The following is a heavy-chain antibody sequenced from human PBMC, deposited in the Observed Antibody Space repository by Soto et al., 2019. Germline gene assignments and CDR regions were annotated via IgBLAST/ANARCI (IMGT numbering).Heavy chain of an antibody. V-gene: IGHV4-38-2*02. CDR3: ARDHLDKRRTRDYYYGLDV. CDR2: IFHSGST. CDR1: GYSITSGYY. J-gene: IGHJ6*02. Sequence: SETLSLTCAVSGYSITSGYYWGWIRQSPGKGPEWIGNIFHSGSTFYNPSLKSRVIISVDTSKNQFFLMLSSVTAADTAVYYCARDHLDKRRTRDYYYGLDVWGQGTTVTVSS.